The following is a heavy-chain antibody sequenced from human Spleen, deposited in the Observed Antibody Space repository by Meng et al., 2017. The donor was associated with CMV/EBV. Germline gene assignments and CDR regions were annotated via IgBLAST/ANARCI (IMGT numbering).Heavy chain of an antibody. Sequence: SVKVSCRASGGTFSSYAISWVRQAPGQGLEWMGGIIPIFGTANYAQKFQGRVTITTDESTSTAYMELSSLRSEDTAVYYCASPGGWELHLAFQHWGQGTLVTVSS. V-gene: IGHV1-69*05. J-gene: IGHJ1*01. CDR3: ASPGGWELHLAFQH. D-gene: IGHD1-26*01. CDR1: GGTFSSYA. CDR2: IIPIFGTA.